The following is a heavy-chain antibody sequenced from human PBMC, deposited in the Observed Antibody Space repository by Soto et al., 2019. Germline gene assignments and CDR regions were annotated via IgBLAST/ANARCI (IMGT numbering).Heavy chain of an antibody. J-gene: IGHJ4*02. CDR3: TRVKPGASDY. D-gene: IGHD2-2*01. Sequence: EVQLVEAGGGLVQPGGSLRVSCAASGFSFSTYYMNWVRQAPGKGLEWVAAINPDGSEQYYLDSVKGRFTISRDNAKNSLYLQMNSLRAEETALYYRTRVKPGASDYWGQGTPVTVSS. V-gene: IGHV3-7*01. CDR1: GFSFSTYY. CDR2: INPDGSEQ.